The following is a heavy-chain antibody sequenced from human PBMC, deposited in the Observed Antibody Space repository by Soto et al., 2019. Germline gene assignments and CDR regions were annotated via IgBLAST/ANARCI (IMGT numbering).Heavy chain of an antibody. CDR2: IYHSGST. D-gene: IGHD5-12*01. J-gene: IGHJ4*02. CDR1: GGSISSGGYS. Sequence: PSETLSLTCAASGGSISSGGYSWSWIRQPPGKGLEWIGYIYHSGSTYYNPSLKSRVTISVDRSKNQFSLKLSSVTAADTAVYYCARARWLQLLYFDYWGQGTLVTVSS. V-gene: IGHV4-30-2*01. CDR3: ARARWLQLLYFDY.